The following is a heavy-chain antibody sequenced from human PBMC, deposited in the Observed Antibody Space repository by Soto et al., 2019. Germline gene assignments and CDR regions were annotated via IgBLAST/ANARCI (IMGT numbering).Heavy chain of an antibody. CDR1: GFTFDDYA. V-gene: IGHV3-9*01. CDR3: AKDAVEDSQYGPYYFDY. D-gene: IGHD1-1*01. Sequence: PGGSLRLSCAASGFTFDDYAMHWVRQAPGKGLEWVSGISWNSGSIGYADSVKGRFTISRDNAKNSLYLQMNSLRAEDTALYYCAKDAVEDSQYGPYYFDYWGQGTLVTSPQ. CDR2: ISWNSGSI. J-gene: IGHJ4*02.